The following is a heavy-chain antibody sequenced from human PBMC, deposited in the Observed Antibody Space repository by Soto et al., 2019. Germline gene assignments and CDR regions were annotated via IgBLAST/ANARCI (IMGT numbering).Heavy chain of an antibody. D-gene: IGHD3-16*01. Sequence: WESLKISCMGSGYSFTSYWIGWVRQMPGKGLEWMGIIYPGDSDTRYSPSFQGQVTISADKSISTAYLQWSSLKASDTAMYYCPRVMITFGAGTRLCRSFGLQLCPPRSW. CDR2: IYPGDSDT. CDR3: PRVMITFGAGTRLCRSFGLQLCPPRS. V-gene: IGHV5-51*01. J-gene: IGHJ5*01. CDR1: GYSFTSYW.